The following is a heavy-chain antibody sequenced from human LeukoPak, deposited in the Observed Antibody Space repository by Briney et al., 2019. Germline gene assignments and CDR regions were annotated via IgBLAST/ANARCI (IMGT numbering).Heavy chain of an antibody. CDR2: IKSKGDGGTT. D-gene: IGHD2/OR15-2a*01. V-gene: IGHV3-15*01. CDR1: GFTVSESW. CDR3: TTYNSRDAFDI. Sequence: GGSLRLSCAASGFTVSESWMSWVRQGPGKGLEWVGRIKSKGDGGTTDHAAPVKGRLTISRDDSKNTLILQMYSLKTEDTAVYYCTTYNSRDAFDIWGQGTMVIVSS. J-gene: IGHJ3*02.